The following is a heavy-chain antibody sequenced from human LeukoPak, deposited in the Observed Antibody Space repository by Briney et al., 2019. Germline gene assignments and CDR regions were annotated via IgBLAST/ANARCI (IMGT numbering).Heavy chain of an antibody. CDR1: GYTFISYY. CDR2: INPSGGST. J-gene: IGHJ3*02. CDR3: AREGDLGPRGAFDI. Sequence: ASVKVSCKASGYTFISYYMHWVRQAPGQGLEWMGIINPSGGSTSYAQKFQSRVTMTRDMSTSTVYMELSSLRSEDTAVYYCAREGDLGPRGAFDIGGQGTMVTVSS. D-gene: IGHD3-16*01. V-gene: IGHV1-46*01.